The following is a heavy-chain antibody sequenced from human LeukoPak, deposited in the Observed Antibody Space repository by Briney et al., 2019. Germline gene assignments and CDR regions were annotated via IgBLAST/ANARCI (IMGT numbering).Heavy chain of an antibody. CDR3: AGTPPFGVRGRNAFDI. CDR1: GGSISSGGYY. D-gene: IGHD3-10*01. CDR2: IYHSGST. Sequence: SQTLSLTCTVSGGSISSGGYYWSWIRQPPGKGLEWIGYIYHSGSTYYNPSLKSRVTISVDRSKNQFSLKLSSVTAADTAVYYCAGTPPFGVRGRNAFDIWGQGTMVTVSS. V-gene: IGHV4-30-2*02. J-gene: IGHJ3*02.